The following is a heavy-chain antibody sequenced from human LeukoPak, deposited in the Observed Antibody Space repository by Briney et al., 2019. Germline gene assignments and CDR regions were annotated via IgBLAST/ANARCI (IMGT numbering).Heavy chain of an antibody. D-gene: IGHD6-19*01. CDR1: GSTFSTYW. CDR2: IKEDGSDK. CDR3: ARITSGWPHTYLDY. V-gene: IGHV3-7*01. J-gene: IGHJ4*02. Sequence: GGSLRLSCVASGSTFSTYWMSWVRQAPGKGLEWVANIKEDGSDKYYMDSVKGRFTISRDNAKTSLYLQMSSLRAEDTAVYYCARITSGWPHTYLDYWGQGTLVTVSS.